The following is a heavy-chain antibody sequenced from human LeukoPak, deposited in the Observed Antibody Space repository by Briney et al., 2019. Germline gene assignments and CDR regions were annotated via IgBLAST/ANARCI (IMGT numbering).Heavy chain of an antibody. Sequence: SETLSLTCTVSGYSISSGYYWGWIRQPPGKGLEGIGSIYHSGSASYNPSLKSRVTISVDTSKNQFSLKLRSVTAADTAVYHCARGGGGNEFDYWGQGTLVTVSP. CDR1: GYSISSGYY. D-gene: IGHD1-1*01. CDR2: IYHSGSA. V-gene: IGHV4-38-2*02. CDR3: ARGGGGNEFDY. J-gene: IGHJ4*02.